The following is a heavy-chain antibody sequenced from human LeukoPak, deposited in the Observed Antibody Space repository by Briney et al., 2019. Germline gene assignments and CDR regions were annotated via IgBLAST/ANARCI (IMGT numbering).Heavy chain of an antibody. J-gene: IGHJ4*02. CDR1: GFTFSSYG. D-gene: IGHD3-10*01. CDR3: AREGTMLVRGVSYFDY. CDR2: IWYDGSNK. Sequence: GGSLRLPCAASGFTFSSYGMHWVRQAPGKGLEWVAVIWYDGSNKYYADSVKGRFTISRDNSKNTLYLQMNSLRAEDTAVYYCAREGTMLVRGVSYFDYWGQGTLVTVSS. V-gene: IGHV3-33*01.